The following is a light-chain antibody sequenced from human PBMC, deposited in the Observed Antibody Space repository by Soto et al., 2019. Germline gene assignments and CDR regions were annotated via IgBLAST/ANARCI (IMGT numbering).Light chain of an antibody. CDR2: GAS. V-gene: IGKV3-20*01. CDR3: QHYGRSPIT. Sequence: EIVLTQSPATLSFSPGERATLSCRASQSVTDNYLAWYQQKPGQAPRLVISGASSRTSGIPDRFSGSGSGTEFTLTISRLEPEDFALYYCQHYGRSPITFGQGTRLEIK. CDR1: QSVTDNY. J-gene: IGKJ5*01.